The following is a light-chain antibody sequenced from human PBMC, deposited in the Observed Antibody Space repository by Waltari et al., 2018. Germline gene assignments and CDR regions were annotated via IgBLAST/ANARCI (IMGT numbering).Light chain of an antibody. Sequence: EIVMTQSPATLSVSPGERATLSCRASQSVSSNLAWYQQQPGQAPRLLIYGASTRATGIPARFSGSGSGTEFTLTISSLQSEDFAVYYCQQYNNWQITFGQGTRLDLK. V-gene: IGKV3D-15*01. CDR2: GAS. J-gene: IGKJ5*01. CDR3: QQYNNWQIT. CDR1: QSVSSN.